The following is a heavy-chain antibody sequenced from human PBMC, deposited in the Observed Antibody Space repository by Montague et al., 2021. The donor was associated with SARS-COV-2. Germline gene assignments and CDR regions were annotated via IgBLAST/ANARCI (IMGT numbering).Heavy chain of an antibody. D-gene: IGHD3-16*02. V-gene: IGHV3-15*01. CDR1: GFTFSNAW. CDR3: TTDRYYDYVWGSYRYLAV. CDR2: IKSKTDGGTT. Sequence: SMRLSCAAPGFTFSNAWMSWVRQAPGKGLEWVGRIKSKTDGGTTDYAAPVKGRFTISRDDSKNTLYLQMNSLKTEDTAVYYCTTDRYYDYVWGSYRYLAVWGQGTTVTVSS. J-gene: IGHJ6*02.